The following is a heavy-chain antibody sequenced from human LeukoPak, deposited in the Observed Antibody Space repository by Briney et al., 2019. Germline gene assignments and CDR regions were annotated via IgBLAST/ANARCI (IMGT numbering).Heavy chain of an antibody. CDR2: MNPNSGNT. Sequence: SVKVSCKASGYTFTSYDINWVRQATGQGLEWMGWMNPNSGNTGYAQKFQGRVTMTRNTSISTAYTELSSLRSEDTAVYYCARGLQWDRHNFDYWGQGTLVTVSS. V-gene: IGHV1-8*01. CDR1: GYTFTSYD. CDR3: ARGLQWDRHNFDY. D-gene: IGHD1-26*01. J-gene: IGHJ4*02.